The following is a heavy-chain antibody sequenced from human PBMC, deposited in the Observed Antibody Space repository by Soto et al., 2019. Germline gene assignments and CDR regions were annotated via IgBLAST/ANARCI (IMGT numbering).Heavy chain of an antibody. CDR1: GFTFSSYA. V-gene: IGHV3-23*01. CDR3: ARGAAGNSYGYSAWWLPGAKGDY. D-gene: IGHD5-18*01. CDR2: ISGSGGST. Sequence: PGGSLRLSCAASGFTFSSYAMSWVRQAPGKGLEWVSAISGSGGSTYYADSVKGRFTISRDNAKNSLYLQMNSLRAEDTAVYYCARGAAGNSYGYSAWWLPGAKGDYWGQGTLVTVSS. J-gene: IGHJ4*02.